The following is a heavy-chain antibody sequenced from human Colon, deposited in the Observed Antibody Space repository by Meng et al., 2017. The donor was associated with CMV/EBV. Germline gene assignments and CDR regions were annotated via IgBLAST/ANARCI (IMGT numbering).Heavy chain of an antibody. Sequence: CEGSGFTFRTAWMNWVRQAPTKGLEWVGRLKKKDEGETTTYAAAVKGRFTMSRDDSGNMFYLQMDSLTGEDSGVYYCLTRPRDSDFHFWGQGTLVTVSS. CDR3: LTRPRDSDFHF. CDR2: LKKKDEGETT. CDR1: GFTFRTAW. D-gene: IGHD4-11*01. V-gene: IGHV3-15*06. J-gene: IGHJ4*02.